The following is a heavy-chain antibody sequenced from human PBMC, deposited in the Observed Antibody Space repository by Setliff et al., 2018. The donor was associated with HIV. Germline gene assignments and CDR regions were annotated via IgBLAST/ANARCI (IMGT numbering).Heavy chain of an antibody. CDR3: ARALGYCSSSACYPKRFDS. CDR2: IYHSGIS. Sequence: SETLSLTCAVSGVSISSSHWWSWVRQPPGKGLEWIGEIYHSGISNYTPSLKSRVTISVDKSKSQFSLKLSSVTAADTAVYFCARALGYCSSSACYPKRFDSWGQGTLVTVSS. V-gene: IGHV4-4*02. J-gene: IGHJ4*02. CDR1: GVSISSSHW. D-gene: IGHD2-2*01.